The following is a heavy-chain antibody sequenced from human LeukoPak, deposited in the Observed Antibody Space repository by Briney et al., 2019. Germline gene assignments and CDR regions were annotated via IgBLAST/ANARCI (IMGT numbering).Heavy chain of an antibody. V-gene: IGHV3-48*03. CDR3: ARVPLPMGSGSHFIDY. CDR1: GFTFSSYE. J-gene: IGHJ4*02. D-gene: IGHD3-10*01. CDR2: ISSSGSTI. Sequence: GGSLRLSCAASGFTFSSYEMNWVRQAPGKGLEWVSYISSSGSTIYYADSVKGRFTISRDNAKNSLYLRMNSLRAEDTAVYYCARVPLPMGSGSHFIDYWGQGTLVTVSS.